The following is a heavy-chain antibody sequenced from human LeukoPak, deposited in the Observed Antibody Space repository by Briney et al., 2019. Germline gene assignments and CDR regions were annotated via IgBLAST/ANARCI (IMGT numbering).Heavy chain of an antibody. Sequence: PGGSLTLSCAASGFTLSNYWMHWVRQAPGQGLVWVSRINGDGSSTRYAESVKGRFSIARDNVKNTLYLQMNSLRAEDTAVYYCAIEASGYSYDGVSYWGQGTLVTASS. CDR1: GFTLSNYW. V-gene: IGHV3-74*01. D-gene: IGHD5-18*01. J-gene: IGHJ4*02. CDR2: INGDGSST. CDR3: AIEASGYSYDGVSY.